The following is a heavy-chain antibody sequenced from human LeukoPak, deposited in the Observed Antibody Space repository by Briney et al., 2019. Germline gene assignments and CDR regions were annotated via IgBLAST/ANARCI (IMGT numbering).Heavy chain of an antibody. J-gene: IGHJ6*03. D-gene: IGHD1-7*01. V-gene: IGHV4-39*07. Sequence: SETLSLTCTVSGGSISSSSYYWGWIRQPPGKGLEWIGSIYYSGSTCYNPSLKSRVTISADTSKNQFSLKLSSVTAADTAVYYCARVNWNYGFYYYMDVWGKGTTVTVSS. CDR1: GGSISSSSYY. CDR3: ARVNWNYGFYYYMDV. CDR2: IYYSGST.